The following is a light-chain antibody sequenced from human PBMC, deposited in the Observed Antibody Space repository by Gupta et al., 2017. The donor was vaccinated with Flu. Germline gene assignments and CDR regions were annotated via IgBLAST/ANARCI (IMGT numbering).Light chain of an antibody. Sequence: AIQMAQSPSSLSASVGDGVTVTCRASQDIRITLGWYQQKPGKAPKLLIYNASTLQTGVPSRFSGSGSGTDCTLTISSLKAEDFATYACLHDHKEPLTFGGGTKVEIK. J-gene: IGKJ4*01. CDR1: QDIRIT. CDR2: NAS. V-gene: IGKV1-6*01. CDR3: LHDHKEPLT.